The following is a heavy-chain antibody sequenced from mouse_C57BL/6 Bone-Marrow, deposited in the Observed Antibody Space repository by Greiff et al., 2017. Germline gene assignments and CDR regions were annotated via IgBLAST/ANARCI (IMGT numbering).Heavy chain of an antibody. D-gene: IGHD1-1*01. J-gene: IGHJ2*01. Sequence: VQLQQSGAELVRPGTSVKVSCKASGYAFTNYLIEWVKQRPGQGLEWIGVINPGSGGTNYNEKFKGKATLTADKSSSTAYMQLSSLTSEDSAVYFCAREGGHYYGSPFDYWGQGTTLTVSS. V-gene: IGHV1-54*01. CDR3: AREGGHYYGSPFDY. CDR2: INPGSGGT. CDR1: GYAFTNYL.